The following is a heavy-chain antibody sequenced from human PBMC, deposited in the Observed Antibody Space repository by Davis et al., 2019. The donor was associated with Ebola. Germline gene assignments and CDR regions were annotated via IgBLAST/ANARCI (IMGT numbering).Heavy chain of an antibody. V-gene: IGHV4-39*07. CDR1: GGSISSSSYY. Sequence: SETLSLTCTVSGGSISSSSYYWGWIRQPPGKGLEWIGSIYYSGSTYYNPSLKSRVTISVDTSKNQFSLYLISVTAADTAVYYCARGGTGTYYWGQGTQVTVSS. CDR2: IYYSGST. J-gene: IGHJ4*02. CDR3: ARGGTGTYY. D-gene: IGHD1-14*01.